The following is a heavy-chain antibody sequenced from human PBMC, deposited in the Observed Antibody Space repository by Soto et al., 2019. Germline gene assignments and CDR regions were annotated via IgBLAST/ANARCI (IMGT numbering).Heavy chain of an antibody. V-gene: IGHV1-69*13. CDR3: ARGQLHNYYYYYGMDV. Sequence: VSSVKVSCKASGGTFSSYAISWVRQAPGQGLEWMGGIIPIFGTAKYAQKFQGRVTITADESTSTAYMELSSLRSEDTAVYYCARGQLHNYYYYYGMDVWGQGTTVTVSS. D-gene: IGHD6-6*01. J-gene: IGHJ6*02. CDR1: GGTFSSYA. CDR2: IIPIFGTA.